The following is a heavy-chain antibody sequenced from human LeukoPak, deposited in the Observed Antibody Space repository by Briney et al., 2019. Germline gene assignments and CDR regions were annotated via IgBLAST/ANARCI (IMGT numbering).Heavy chain of an antibody. Sequence: PGGSLRLACAPSGFTLSNEPISSVRQAPGKGLEWVSAISGSGGSTYYADSVKGRFTISRDNSKNTLYLQMNSLRAEDTAVYYCAKARRGVYDSSCYSLDVWGQGTLVTVSS. D-gene: IGHD3-22*01. J-gene: IGHJ4*02. CDR3: AKARRGVYDSSCYSLDV. CDR2: ISGSGGST. V-gene: IGHV3-23*01. CDR1: GFTLSNEP.